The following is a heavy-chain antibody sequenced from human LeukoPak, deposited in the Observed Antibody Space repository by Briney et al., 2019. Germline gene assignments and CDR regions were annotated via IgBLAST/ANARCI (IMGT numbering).Heavy chain of an antibody. CDR3: ASETSGYYYYGMDV. CDR1: GFTVSSNY. V-gene: IGHV3-53*01. J-gene: IGHJ6*04. Sequence: GGSLRLSCAASGFTVSSNYMSWVRQAPGKGLEWVSVIYSGGSTYYADSVKGRFTISRDNSKSTLYLQMNSLSAEDTAVYYCASETSGYYYYGMDVWGKGTTVTVSS. CDR2: IYSGGST.